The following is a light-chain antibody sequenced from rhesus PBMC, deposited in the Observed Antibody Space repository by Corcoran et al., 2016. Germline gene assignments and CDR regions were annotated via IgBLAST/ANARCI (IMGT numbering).Light chain of an antibody. J-gene: IGKJ1*01. CDR2: AAA. CDR1: QDINKE. CDR3: LQDYTTPLT. V-gene: IGKV1-94*01. Sequence: DIQMTQSPSSLSASVGDRVTVTCRASQDINKELSWYQQKPGKALTLLINAAASLQTGVPSRFSGSGAGTEDTLTIGSLQPEDVATYYCLQDYTTPLTFGQGPKVELK.